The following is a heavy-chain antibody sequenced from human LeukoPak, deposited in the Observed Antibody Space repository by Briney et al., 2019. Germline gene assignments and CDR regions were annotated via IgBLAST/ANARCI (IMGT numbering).Heavy chain of an antibody. CDR2: IYTSGST. CDR1: GGSISSYY. D-gene: IGHD6-19*01. CDR3: ARGIKEIAVAGTIRYYYMDV. J-gene: IGHJ6*03. V-gene: IGHV4-4*07. Sequence: PSETLSLTCTVSGGSISSYYWSWIRQPAGKGLEWIGRIYTSGSTNYNPSLKSRVTMSVDTSKNQFSLKLSSVTAADTAVYYCARGIKEIAVAGTIRYYYMDVWGKGTTVTVSS.